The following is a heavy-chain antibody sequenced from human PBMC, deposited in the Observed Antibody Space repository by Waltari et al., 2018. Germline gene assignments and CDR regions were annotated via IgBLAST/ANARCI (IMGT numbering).Heavy chain of an antibody. V-gene: IGHV3-33*06. CDR2: IWYDGSNK. CDR3: AKEGIAARAYDY. CDR1: GFTFSSYG. J-gene: IGHJ4*02. Sequence: QVQLVESGGGVVQPGRSLRLSCAASGFTFSSYGMHWVRQAPGKGLEWVAVIWYDGSNKYDADSVKGRFTISRDNSKNTLYLQMNSLRAEDTAVYYCAKEGIAARAYDYWGQGTLVTVSS. D-gene: IGHD6-6*01.